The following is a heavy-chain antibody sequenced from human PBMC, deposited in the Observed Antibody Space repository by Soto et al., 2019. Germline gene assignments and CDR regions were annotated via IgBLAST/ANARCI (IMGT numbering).Heavy chain of an antibody. CDR2: IIPIFGTA. Sequence: ASVKVSCKASGGTFSSYAISWVRQAPGQGREWMGGIIPIFGTANYAQKFQGRVTITADESTSTAYMELSSLRSEDTAVYYCARSKWEILRGYYFDYLGQGTLVTLSS. D-gene: IGHD1-26*01. V-gene: IGHV1-69*13. CDR1: GGTFSSYA. CDR3: ARSKWEILRGYYFDY. J-gene: IGHJ4*02.